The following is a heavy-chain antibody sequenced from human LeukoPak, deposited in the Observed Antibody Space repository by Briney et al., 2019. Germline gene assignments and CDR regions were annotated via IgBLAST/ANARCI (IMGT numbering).Heavy chain of an antibody. CDR3: ARDLGGAFDI. J-gene: IGHJ3*02. V-gene: IGHV1-46*01. CDR1: EYTFTSHY. D-gene: IGHD3-16*01. CDR2: INPGGGTT. Sequence: GASVKVSCKASEYTFTSHYIHWVRQAPGQGLEWMGIINPGGGTTVYAQMFQGRVTMTRDTSTSTVYMELRSLRSGDTAVYYCARDLGGAFDIWGQGTMVTVSS.